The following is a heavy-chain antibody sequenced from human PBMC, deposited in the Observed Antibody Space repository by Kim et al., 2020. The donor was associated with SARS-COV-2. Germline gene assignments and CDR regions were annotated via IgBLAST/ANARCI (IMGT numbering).Heavy chain of an antibody. D-gene: IGHD4-17*01. Sequence: DSVKGRFTISRDNSKNTLYLQMHSLRAEDAAVYFCAKDIPYGGREKAYHYWGQGTLVTVSS. CDR3: AKDIPYGGREKAYHY. V-gene: IGHV3-23*01. J-gene: IGHJ4*02.